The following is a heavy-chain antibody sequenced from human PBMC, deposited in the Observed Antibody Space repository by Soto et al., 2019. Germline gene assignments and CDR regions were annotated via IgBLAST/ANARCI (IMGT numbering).Heavy chain of an antibody. D-gene: IGHD1-26*01. J-gene: IGHJ4*02. Sequence: SLKVSCEASGGTFSSYASTWVRQAPGQGLEWMGGIIPIFGTANYAQKFQGRVTITADESTSTAYMELSSLRSEDTAVYYCARAATQSNFDYWGQGTLVTVSS. CDR1: GGTFSSYA. V-gene: IGHV1-69*13. CDR2: IIPIFGTA. CDR3: ARAATQSNFDY.